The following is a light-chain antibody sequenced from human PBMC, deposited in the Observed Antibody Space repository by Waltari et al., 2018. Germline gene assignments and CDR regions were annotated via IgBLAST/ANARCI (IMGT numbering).Light chain of an antibody. CDR3: QKYESLPAT. Sequence: SCRASPSVSKYLAWYQQKPGQAPRLLIYHASSMATGIPDRFSGSGFGTDFSLTISRLEPEDFAVYYCQKYESLPATFGQGTKVEIK. CDR1: PSVSKY. CDR2: HAS. J-gene: IGKJ1*01. V-gene: IGKV3-20*01.